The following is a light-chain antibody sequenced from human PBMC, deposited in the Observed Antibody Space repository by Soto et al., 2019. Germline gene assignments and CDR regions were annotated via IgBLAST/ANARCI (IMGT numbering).Light chain of an antibody. Sequence: DIQMTQSPSSLSASVGDRVAITCRAGQSISNFLNWYQQKPGTAPKLLIYAASRLQSDVPSRFSGSGSGTAFTLTINSLQPEDVATYYCQQSNSIPLTFGPGTKV. J-gene: IGKJ3*01. CDR3: QQSNSIPLT. V-gene: IGKV1-39*01. CDR1: QSISNF. CDR2: AAS.